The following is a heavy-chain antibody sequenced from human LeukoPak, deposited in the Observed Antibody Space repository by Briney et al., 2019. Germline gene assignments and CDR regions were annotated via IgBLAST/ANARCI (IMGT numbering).Heavy chain of an antibody. CDR2: ISGSGGST. CDR1: GFTVSSNY. CDR3: AKCLTTLKVANMDV. Sequence: PGGSLRLSCAASGFTVSSNYMSWVRQAPGKGLEWVSAISGSGGSTYYADSVKGRFTISRDNSKNTLYLQMNSLRAEDTAVYYCAKCLTTLKVANMDVWGKGTTVTVSS. J-gene: IGHJ6*03. V-gene: IGHV3-23*01. D-gene: IGHD5-12*01.